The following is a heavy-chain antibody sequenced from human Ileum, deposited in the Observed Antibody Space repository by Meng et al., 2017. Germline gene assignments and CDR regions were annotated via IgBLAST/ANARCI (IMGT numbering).Heavy chain of an antibody. Sequence: ASVKVSCKASGYTFTSYDINWVRQATGQGLEWMGWMNPNSGNTGYAQKFQGRVTMTRNTSISTAYMELSSLRSEDTDVYYCARGRLIAAAADYWGQGTLVTVSS. V-gene: IGHV1-8*01. CDR3: ARGRLIAAAADY. J-gene: IGHJ4*02. CDR2: MNPNSGNT. D-gene: IGHD6-13*01. CDR1: GYTFTSYD.